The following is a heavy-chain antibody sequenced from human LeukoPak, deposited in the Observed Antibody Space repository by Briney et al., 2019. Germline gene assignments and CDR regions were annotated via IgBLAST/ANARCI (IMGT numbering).Heavy chain of an antibody. Sequence: PGGSLKLSCAASGFTFSGSAMHWVRQASGKGLEWVGRIRSKANSYATAYAASVRGRFTISRDDSKNTAYLEMNSPKTEDTAVYLCARLDEVAKKFDYWGQGALVTVSS. J-gene: IGHJ4*02. CDR2: IRSKANSYAT. CDR1: GFTFSGSA. V-gene: IGHV3-73*01. D-gene: IGHD2-15*01. CDR3: ARLDEVAKKFDY.